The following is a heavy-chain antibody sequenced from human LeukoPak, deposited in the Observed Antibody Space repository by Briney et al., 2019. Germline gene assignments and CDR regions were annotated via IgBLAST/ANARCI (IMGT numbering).Heavy chain of an antibody. CDR1: GFTFSSYG. J-gene: IGHJ4*02. D-gene: IGHD2-2*01. Sequence: GGSLRLSCAASGFTFSSYGMHWVRQAPGKGLEWVAVIWYDGSNKYYADSVKGRFTISRDNSKNTLYLQMNSLRAEDTAAYYCASGGYCSSTSCYPFDYWGQGTLVTVSS. CDR3: ASGGYCSSTSCYPFDY. V-gene: IGHV3-33*01. CDR2: IWYDGSNK.